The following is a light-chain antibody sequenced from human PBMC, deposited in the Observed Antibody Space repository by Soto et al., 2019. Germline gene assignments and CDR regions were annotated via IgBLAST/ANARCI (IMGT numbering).Light chain of an antibody. Sequence: EIVMTQSPATLSVSPGERATLSCRASQSVSSNLAWYQQKPGQAPRLLIYGASTRPTGIPARFSGSGSGTEFTLTISSLQSEDFAVYYCQHQGTFGQGTKLEIK. CDR1: QSVSSN. V-gene: IGKV3-15*01. CDR2: GAS. J-gene: IGKJ2*01. CDR3: QHQGT.